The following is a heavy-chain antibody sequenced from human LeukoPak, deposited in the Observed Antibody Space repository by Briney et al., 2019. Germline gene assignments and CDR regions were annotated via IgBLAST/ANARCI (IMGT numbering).Heavy chain of an antibody. V-gene: IGHV4-34*01. CDR1: GGSISSYY. CDR3: ARGEDGDYYFQH. J-gene: IGHJ1*01. CDR2: INHSGSS. D-gene: IGHD4-17*01. Sequence: TSETLSLTCTVSGGSISSYYWSWIRQPPGKGLEWIGEINHSGSSNYNPSLKSRVTISVDTSKNQFSLKLSSVTAADTAVYYCARGEDGDYYFQHWGQGTLVTVSS.